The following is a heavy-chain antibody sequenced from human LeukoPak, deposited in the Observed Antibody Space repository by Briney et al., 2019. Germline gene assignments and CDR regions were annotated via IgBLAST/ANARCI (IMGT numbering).Heavy chain of an antibody. D-gene: IGHD6-19*01. J-gene: IGHJ4*02. Sequence: PGGSLRLSCAASGFTFSSYAMSWVRQAPGKGLEWVSAISGSGGSTYYADSVKGRFTISRDNSKNTLYLQMNSLRAEDTAVYYCASSFRIAVAATGDYWGQGTLVTVSS. CDR3: ASSFRIAVAATGDY. CDR1: GFTFSSYA. V-gene: IGHV3-23*01. CDR2: ISGSGGST.